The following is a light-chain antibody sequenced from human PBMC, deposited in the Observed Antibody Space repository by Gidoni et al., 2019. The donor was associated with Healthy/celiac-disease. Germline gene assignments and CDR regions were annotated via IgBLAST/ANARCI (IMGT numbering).Light chain of an antibody. J-gene: IGKJ1*01. Sequence: DIVMTQSPDFLSVSLGERATINCKSSRSVFYSSNNKNYLAWYQQKPGQPPKLLIYWASTRGAGVPDRFSGSGSGTDFTLTSSSLQAEDVAVYYCQQYYSTPRTFGQGTKVEIK. CDR3: QQYYSTPRT. CDR1: RSVFYSSNNKNY. CDR2: WAS. V-gene: IGKV4-1*01.